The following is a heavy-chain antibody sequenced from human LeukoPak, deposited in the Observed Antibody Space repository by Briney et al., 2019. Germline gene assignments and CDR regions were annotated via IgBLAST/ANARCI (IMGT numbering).Heavy chain of an antibody. CDR2: INGRGYRT. V-gene: IGHV3-64D*06. CDR1: AFTFSTYA. J-gene: IGHJ4*02. D-gene: IGHD2-15*01. CDR3: GLLVSSDRYFDY. Sequence: GSLTPSCPASAFTFSTYAMHWVRQAPGKGLEYVSVINGRGYRTYYADSVKGRFTISSHNTKNKVYLQMRPLKIQDSTVYYCGLLVSSDRYFDYWGQGTLVTVSS.